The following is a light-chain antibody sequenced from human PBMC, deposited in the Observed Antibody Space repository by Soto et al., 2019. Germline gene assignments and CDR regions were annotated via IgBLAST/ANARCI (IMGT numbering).Light chain of an antibody. J-gene: IGLJ3*02. CDR2: NVG. CDR1: RSDVGGYNY. Sequence: QSALTQPAAVSGSPGQSITISCTGPRSDVGGYNYVSWYQQHPGKAPKLMISNVGDRPSGVSNRFSGSKSGNTASLTISGLQTEDEADYYCSSYTTSSTVVFGGGTKLTVL. V-gene: IGLV2-14*03. CDR3: SSYTTSSTVV.